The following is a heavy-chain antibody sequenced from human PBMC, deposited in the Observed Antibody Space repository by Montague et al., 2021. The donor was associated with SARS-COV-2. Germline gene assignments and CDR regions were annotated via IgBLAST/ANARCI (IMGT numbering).Heavy chain of an antibody. CDR2: TYYRSKWYN. D-gene: IGHD1-26*01. V-gene: IGHV6-1*01. Sequence: CAISGDSVSRNSAAWNWIRQSPSRGLEWLGRTYYRSKWYNDYAVSVKGRITINPDTSKNQISLQLNSVTPEDTAAYYCARTSASSDYWGQGTLVTVSS. CDR1: GDSVSRNSAA. CDR3: ARTSASSDY. J-gene: IGHJ4*02.